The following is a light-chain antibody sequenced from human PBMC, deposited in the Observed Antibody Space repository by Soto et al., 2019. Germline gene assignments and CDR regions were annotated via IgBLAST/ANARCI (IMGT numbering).Light chain of an antibody. CDR2: DVS. V-gene: IGLV2-11*01. CDR3: CSYANTYTWV. J-gene: IGLJ3*02. CDR1: SSDVGGYNY. Sequence: QSVLTQPSSVSGSPGQSVTLSCTETSSDVGGYNYVSWYQHHPGKAPKLMIYDVSKRPSGVPDRFSGSKSGNTASLTISGLQADDEADYYCCSYANTYTWVFGGGTKLTVL.